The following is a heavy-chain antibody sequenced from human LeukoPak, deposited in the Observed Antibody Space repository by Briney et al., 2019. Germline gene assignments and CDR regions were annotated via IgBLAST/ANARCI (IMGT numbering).Heavy chain of an antibody. V-gene: IGHV4-34*01. D-gene: IGHD1-7*01. CDR3: ARATGTKVPPGY. Sequence: KASETLSPTCAVYGGSFSGYYWSWIRQPPGKGLEWIGEINHSGRNNYNPSLKSRVTISVDTSKNQFSLKLSSVTAADTAVYYCARATGTKVPPGYWGQGTLVTVSS. J-gene: IGHJ4*02. CDR2: INHSGRN. CDR1: GGSFSGYY.